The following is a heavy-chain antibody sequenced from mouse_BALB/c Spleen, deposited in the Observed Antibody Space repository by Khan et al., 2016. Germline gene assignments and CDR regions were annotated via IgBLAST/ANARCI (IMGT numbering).Heavy chain of an antibody. CDR2: ICYEGSI. Sequence: LEESGPAVIKPSQSLSLTCIVSGFSITSSNYCWHWIRQPPGKGLEWMGRICYEGSIYYSSSIKSRSTISRDTSLNKFFIKLTSVTNEDTDMYYCSRENQVYYDSMDYWGQGTSVTVSS. V-gene: IGHV12-1-1*01. CDR1: GFSITSSNYC. CDR3: SRENQVYYDSMDY. J-gene: IGHJ4*01.